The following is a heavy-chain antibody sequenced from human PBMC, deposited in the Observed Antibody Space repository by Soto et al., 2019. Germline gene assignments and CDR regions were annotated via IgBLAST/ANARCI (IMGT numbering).Heavy chain of an antibody. J-gene: IGHJ6*02. CDR3: ANLYCSGGSCYGPGNYYGMDV. CDR1: GFTFSSYE. V-gene: IGHV3-48*03. CDR2: ISSSGSTI. Sequence: GGSLRLSCAASGFTFSSYEMNWVRQAPGKGLEWVSYISSSGSTIYYADSVKGRFTISRDNAKNSLYLQMNSLRAEDTAVYYCANLYCSGGSCYGPGNYYGMDVWGQGTTVTVSS. D-gene: IGHD2-15*01.